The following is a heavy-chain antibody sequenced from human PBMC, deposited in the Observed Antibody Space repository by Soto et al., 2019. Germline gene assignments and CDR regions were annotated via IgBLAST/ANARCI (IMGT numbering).Heavy chain of an antibody. Sequence: QVQLVQSGAEVKKPGSSVKVSCKASGDTFNFYTINWVRQAPGLGLEWMGRFNPILSFSNSALKFQGSVTLTADKSTSTGYMVLSSLRSEDTAIYDCATSFGSGRRAFDYWGQGALVTVSS. J-gene: IGHJ4*02. CDR2: FNPILSFS. D-gene: IGHD3-10*01. CDR3: ATSFGSGRRAFDY. V-gene: IGHV1-69*02. CDR1: GDTFNFYT.